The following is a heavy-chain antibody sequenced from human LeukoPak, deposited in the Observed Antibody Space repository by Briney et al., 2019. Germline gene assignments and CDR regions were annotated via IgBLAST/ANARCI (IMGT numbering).Heavy chain of an antibody. CDR1: GGSISSRSYY. CDR2: IYYSGST. D-gene: IGHD3-10*01. CDR3: ARSYGSGSSQWGAFDI. Sequence: SETLSLTCTVSGGSISSRSYYWGWIRQPPGKGLEWIGSIYYSGSTYYNPSLKSRATISVDTSKNQFSLKLRSVTAADTAVYYCARSYGSGSSQWGAFDIWGQGTMVTVSS. V-gene: IGHV4-39*01. J-gene: IGHJ3*02.